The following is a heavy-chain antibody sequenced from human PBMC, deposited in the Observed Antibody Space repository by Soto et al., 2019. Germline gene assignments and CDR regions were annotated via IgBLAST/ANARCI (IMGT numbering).Heavy chain of an antibody. J-gene: IGHJ4*02. CDR1: GFAFSNAW. CDR2: IKTKADGAAP. Sequence: EVQLVESGGGLVQPGGSLRLSCAASGFAFSNAWMTWIRQAPGKGLEYVGRIKTKADGAAPEYAAPVKGRFTISRDDSKNTLYLQMDSLKPEDTAVYYCRTWISSDYWGQGTLVTVSS. V-gene: IGHV3-15*01. D-gene: IGHD5-12*01. CDR3: RTWISSDY.